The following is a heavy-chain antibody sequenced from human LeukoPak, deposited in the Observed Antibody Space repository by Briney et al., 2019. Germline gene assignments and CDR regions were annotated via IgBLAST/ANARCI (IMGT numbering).Heavy chain of an antibody. J-gene: IGHJ4*02. CDR3: AKDGGYYDTSGYYIGSHLDY. CDR1: GFTFSTYG. V-gene: IGHV3-30*02. CDR2: IWYDGSRE. D-gene: IGHD3-22*01. Sequence: PGGSLRLSCAASGFTFSTYGMHWVRQAPGKGLEGWAIIWYDGSREYYADAVKGRFTISRDDSKNTLYLQMNSLRAEDTAVYYCAKDGGYYDTSGYYIGSHLDYWGQGSLVTVSS.